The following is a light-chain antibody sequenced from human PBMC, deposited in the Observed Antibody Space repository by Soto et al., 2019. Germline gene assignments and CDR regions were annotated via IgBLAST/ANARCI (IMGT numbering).Light chain of an antibody. J-gene: IGKJ2*01. CDR1: QSISTW. Sequence: DIQMTQSPSTLSASVGDRVTITCRASQSISTWLAWYQQKPGKAPKLLIYKASSLRNGVPSRFSGSGSGTEFTLTIYSLQPDDFASYYCQQYNGYPHPFGQGTKLAIK. V-gene: IGKV1-5*03. CDR2: KAS. CDR3: QQYNGYPHP.